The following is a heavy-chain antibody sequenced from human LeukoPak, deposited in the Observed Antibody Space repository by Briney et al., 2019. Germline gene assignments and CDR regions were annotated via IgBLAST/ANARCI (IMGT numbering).Heavy chain of an antibody. D-gene: IGHD3-10*01. CDR1: GYTFTTYG. J-gene: IGHJ5*02. CDR3: ARGYYYGSGNYYSNWFDP. CDR2: INAHNGNT. Sequence: ASVTVSCKASGYTFTTYGISWVRQAPGQGLEWMGWINAHNGNTKYVEDFQGRITMATDTSTSTAYMELRSLRSDDTAVYYCARGYYYGSGNYYSNWFDPWGQGTLVTVFS. V-gene: IGHV1-18*01.